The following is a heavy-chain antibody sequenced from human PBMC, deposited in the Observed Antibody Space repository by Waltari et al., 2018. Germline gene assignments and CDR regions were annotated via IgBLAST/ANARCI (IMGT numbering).Heavy chain of an antibody. D-gene: IGHD2-8*01. V-gene: IGHV1-69-2*01. CDR2: VDPGDGEK. CDR3: ASSPMVYADY. Sequence: EVQLVQSGAEVKKPGATVKISCKASGYTFTDYYMHWVQQAPGKGLEWMGRVDPGDGEKIYAEKFQGRITITADTSTDTAYMELSSLRSEDTAVYYCASSPMVYADYWGQGTLVTVSS. J-gene: IGHJ4*02. CDR1: GYTFTDYY.